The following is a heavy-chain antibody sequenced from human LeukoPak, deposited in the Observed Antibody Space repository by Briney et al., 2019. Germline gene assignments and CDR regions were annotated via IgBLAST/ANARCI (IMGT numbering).Heavy chain of an antibody. Sequence: GASVKVSCKASGYTFTSYYMHWVRQAPGQGLEWMGWISAYNGNTNYAQKLQGRVTMTTDTSTSTAYMELRSLRSDDTAVYYCARDAGYSSSWYLGYFDYWGQGTLVTVSS. V-gene: IGHV1-18*04. CDR3: ARDAGYSSSWYLGYFDY. CDR1: GYTFTSYY. D-gene: IGHD6-13*01. J-gene: IGHJ4*02. CDR2: ISAYNGNT.